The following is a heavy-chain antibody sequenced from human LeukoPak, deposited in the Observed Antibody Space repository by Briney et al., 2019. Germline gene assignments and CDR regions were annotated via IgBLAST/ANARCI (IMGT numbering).Heavy chain of an antibody. D-gene: IGHD3-10*01. CDR2: IYSSGSI. CDR1: VASPGSGSNY. J-gene: IGHJ3*02. CDR3: ARSDGYGLVGI. V-gene: IGHV4-39*07. Sequence: SQTLSLTSSVSVASPGSGSNYWGCIRQPPGKTLEWIGRIYSSGSIYYDPTLKSRVIIIIDTPKNHFSLTLSSVTAADTAVYYCARSDGYGLVGIWGQGTMVTVSS.